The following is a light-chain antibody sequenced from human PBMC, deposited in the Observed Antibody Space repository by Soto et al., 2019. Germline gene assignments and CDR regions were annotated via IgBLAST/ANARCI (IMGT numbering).Light chain of an antibody. Sequence: QSALTQPASVSGSPGQSITISCTGTSGDVGGYNFVSWYQQHPGRAPKLLIYDFNDRPSGVSNRFSGSKSGNTASLIISGLQAEDDADYYCSSYTSSSTVIFGGGTQLTVL. V-gene: IGLV2-14*01. CDR2: DFN. CDR1: SGDVGGYNF. CDR3: SSYTSSSTVI. J-gene: IGLJ2*01.